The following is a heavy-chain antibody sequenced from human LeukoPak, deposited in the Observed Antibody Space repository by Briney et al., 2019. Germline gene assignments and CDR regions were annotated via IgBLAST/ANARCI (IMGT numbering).Heavy chain of an antibody. Sequence: ASVKVSCKASGYTFTSYGTSWVRQAPGQGLEWMGWISAYNGNTNYAQKLQGRVTMTTDTSTSTAYMELRSLRSDDTAVYYCARTTMIRGVQDAFDIWGQGTMVTVSS. V-gene: IGHV1-18*01. J-gene: IGHJ3*02. D-gene: IGHD3-10*01. CDR3: ARTTMIRGVQDAFDI. CDR1: GYTFTSYG. CDR2: ISAYNGNT.